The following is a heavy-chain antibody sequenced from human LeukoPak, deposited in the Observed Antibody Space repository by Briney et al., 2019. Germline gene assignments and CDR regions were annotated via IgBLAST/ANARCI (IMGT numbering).Heavy chain of an antibody. V-gene: IGHV3-7*01. CDR3: ARITFVVAGYGMDV. J-gene: IGHJ6*02. D-gene: IGHD2-21*01. CDR2: IKQDGSEK. Sequence: GGSLRLSCAASGFTFSSYWMSWVRQAPGKGLEWVANIKQDGSEKYYVDSVKGRFTISRDNAKNSLYLQMNSLRAEDTAVYYCARITFVVAGYGMDVWGQGTTVTVSS. CDR1: GFTFSSYW.